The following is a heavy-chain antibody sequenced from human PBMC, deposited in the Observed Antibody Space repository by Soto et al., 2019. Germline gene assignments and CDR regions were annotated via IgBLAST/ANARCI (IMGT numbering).Heavy chain of an antibody. V-gene: IGHV1-69*13. Sequence: ASVKVSCKASGGTFSSYAISWVRQAPGQGLEWMGGIIPILGTANYAQKFQGRVTITADESTSTAYMELSSLRSEDTAVYYCARGRIAARLGYYYYGMDVWGQGTTVTVSS. CDR1: GGTFSSYA. CDR3: ARGRIAARLGYYYYGMDV. J-gene: IGHJ6*02. D-gene: IGHD6-6*01. CDR2: IIPILGTA.